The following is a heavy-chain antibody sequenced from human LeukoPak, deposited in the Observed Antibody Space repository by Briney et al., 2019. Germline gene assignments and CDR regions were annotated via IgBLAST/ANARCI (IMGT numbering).Heavy chain of an antibody. CDR1: GGSITGYY. D-gene: IGHD3-9*01. V-gene: IGHV4-34*01. Sequence: SETLSLTCAVYGGSITGYYWSWIRQTPGRGLEWVGEIHYTGATSYNPSLKNRATISTDTSKNQFFLRLSSVTAADTAVYYCARGNILTGYCFDFWGQGALVTVSS. CDR3: ARGNILTGYCFDF. J-gene: IGHJ4*02. CDR2: IHYTGAT.